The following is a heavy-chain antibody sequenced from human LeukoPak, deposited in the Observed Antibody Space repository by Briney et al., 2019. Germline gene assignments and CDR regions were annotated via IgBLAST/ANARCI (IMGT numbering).Heavy chain of an antibody. CDR1: GFTVSSYA. J-gene: IGHJ4*02. CDR2: ITYDGSTK. CDR3: ARGSRIAAAGTSFDY. V-gene: IGHV3-30-3*01. D-gene: IGHD6-13*01. Sequence: WWTLTLSCAASGFTVSSYAMHWIRLAPGMGVGGGAVITYDGSTKYYADFAKGRFTVTIDNSKNTLYLQMNRLRAGDTAVYYCARGSRIAAAGTSFDYWGQGTLVTVSS.